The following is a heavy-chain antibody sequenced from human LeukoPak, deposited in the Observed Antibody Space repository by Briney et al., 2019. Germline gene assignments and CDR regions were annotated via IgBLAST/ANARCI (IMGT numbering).Heavy chain of an antibody. CDR2: ISAYNGNT. D-gene: IGHD2-2*01. V-gene: IGHV1-18*01. CDR3: ARGGVVPAANSYYYYMDV. J-gene: IGHJ6*03. CDR1: GYTFTSYG. Sequence: ASVKVSCKASGYTFTSYGISWVRQAPGQGLEWMGWISAYNGNTNYAQKLQGRVTMTTDTSTGTAYMELRSLRSDDTAVYYCARGGVVPAANSYYYYMDVWGKGTTVTVSS.